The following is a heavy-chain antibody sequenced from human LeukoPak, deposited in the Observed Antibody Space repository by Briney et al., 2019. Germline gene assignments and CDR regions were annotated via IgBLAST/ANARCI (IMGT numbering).Heavy chain of an antibody. CDR3: ARRESSQEDRFDP. CDR1: GGSISSSSYY. J-gene: IGHJ5*02. V-gene: IGHV4-39*01. CDR2: IYFSGST. D-gene: IGHD2-15*01. Sequence: SETLSLTCTVSGGSISSSSYYWGWIRQPPGKGLEWIGSIYFSGSTYYNPSLKSRVTISVNTSKNQFSLKLSSVTAADTAVYYCARRESSQEDRFDPWGQGTLVTVSS.